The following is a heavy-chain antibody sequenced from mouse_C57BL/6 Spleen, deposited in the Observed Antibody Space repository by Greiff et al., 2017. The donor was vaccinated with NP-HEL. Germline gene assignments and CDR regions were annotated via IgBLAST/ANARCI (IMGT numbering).Heavy chain of an antibody. Sequence: EVKLMESGGGLVKPGGSLKLSCAASGFTFSSYAMSWVRQTPEKRLEWVATISDGGSYTYYPDNVKGRFTISRDNAKNNLYLQMSHLKSEDTAMYYCARDDDGAPNYFDYWGQGTTLTVSS. J-gene: IGHJ2*01. CDR2: ISDGGSYT. V-gene: IGHV5-4*01. CDR3: ARDDDGAPNYFDY. D-gene: IGHD2-12*01. CDR1: GFTFSSYA.